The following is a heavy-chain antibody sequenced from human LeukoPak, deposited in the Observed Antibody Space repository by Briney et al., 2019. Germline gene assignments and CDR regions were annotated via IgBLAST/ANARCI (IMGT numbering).Heavy chain of an antibody. CDR1: GDSVSSNSAA. Sequence: SQTLSLTFAFSGDSVSSNSAAWHWIRQSPSRGLEWLGRTYYRSKWYNDYAVSVKSRITINPDTSKNQSSLQLNSMTPEDAAVYYFARGVNSSGLYFDWFDPWGQGTLVTVSS. V-gene: IGHV6-1*01. CDR3: ARGVNSSGLYFDWFDP. J-gene: IGHJ5*02. CDR2: TYYRSKWYN. D-gene: IGHD6-19*01.